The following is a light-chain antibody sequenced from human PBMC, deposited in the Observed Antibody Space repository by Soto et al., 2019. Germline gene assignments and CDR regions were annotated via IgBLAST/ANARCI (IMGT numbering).Light chain of an antibody. J-gene: IGLJ1*01. V-gene: IGLV1-47*01. Sequence: QSVLTQPPSASWTPGQRVTISCSGSSSNIGSNYVYWYQQLPGTAPKLLIYRNNQRPSGVPDRFSGSKSGTSASLAISGLRSEDEADYYCAAWDDSLSGYVFGTGTKLTVL. CDR1: SSNIGSNY. CDR3: AAWDDSLSGYV. CDR2: RNN.